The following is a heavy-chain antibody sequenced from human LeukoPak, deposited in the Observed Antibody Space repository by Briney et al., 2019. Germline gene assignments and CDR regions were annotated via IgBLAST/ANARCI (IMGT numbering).Heavy chain of an antibody. Sequence: GGSLRLSCTASGFTFGDYAMSWVRQAPGKGLEWVGFIRSKAYGGTTEYAASVKGRFTISRDDSKSVAYLQMNSLKTEDTAVYYCTRVVRGMDFDYWGQGTLVTVSS. CDR3: TRVVRGMDFDY. V-gene: IGHV3-49*04. J-gene: IGHJ4*02. CDR1: GFTFGDYA. D-gene: IGHD3-10*01. CDR2: IRSKAYGGTT.